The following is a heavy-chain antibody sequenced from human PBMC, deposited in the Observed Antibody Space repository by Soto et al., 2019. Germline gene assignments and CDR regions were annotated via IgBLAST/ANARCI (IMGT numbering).Heavy chain of an antibody. CDR3: ARGGRIKIFGVDNWFDP. V-gene: IGHV4-34*01. Sequence: QVQLQQWGAGLLKPSETLSLTCAVYGGSFSGYYWSWIRQPPGKGLEWIGEINHSGSTNYKPSLKSRVTISVDTSKNQFYLKLSTVTAADTAVYYCARGGRIKIFGVDNWFDPWGQGTLVTVSS. CDR2: INHSGST. J-gene: IGHJ5*02. D-gene: IGHD3-3*01. CDR1: GGSFSGYY.